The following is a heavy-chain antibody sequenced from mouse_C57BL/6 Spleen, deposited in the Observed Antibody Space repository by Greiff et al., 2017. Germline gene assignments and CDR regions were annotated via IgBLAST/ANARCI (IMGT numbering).Heavy chain of an antibody. CDR3: ARWGYGSSYRNYFDY. J-gene: IGHJ2*01. CDR1: GYTFTSYW. Sequence: QVQLQQPGAELVKPGASVKMSCKASGYTFTSYWITWVKQRPGQGLAWIGDIYPGSGSTNYNEKFKSKATLTVDTTSSTAYMQLSSLTSEDSAVYYCARWGYGSSYRNYFDYWGQGTTLTVSS. V-gene: IGHV1-55*01. CDR2: IYPGSGST. D-gene: IGHD1-1*01.